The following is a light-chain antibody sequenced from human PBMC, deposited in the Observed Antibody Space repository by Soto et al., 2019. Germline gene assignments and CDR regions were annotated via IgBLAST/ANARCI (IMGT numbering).Light chain of an antibody. Sequence: EIVLTQSPGTLSLSPGERAILSCRASQSIRSSYLAWYQQKPGQAPRLLIYGASGRGTGIPDRFSGSGSGTDFTLTISRLEPEDFAVYYCQQYGSSPPLTFGGGTKVEIK. J-gene: IGKJ4*01. V-gene: IGKV3-20*01. CDR2: GAS. CDR1: QSIRSSY. CDR3: QQYGSSPPLT.